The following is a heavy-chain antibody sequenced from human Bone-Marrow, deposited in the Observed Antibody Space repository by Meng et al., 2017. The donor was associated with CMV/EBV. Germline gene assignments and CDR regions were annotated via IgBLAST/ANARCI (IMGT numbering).Heavy chain of an antibody. CDR2: INHSGST. D-gene: IGHD3-3*01. J-gene: IGHJ5*02. Sequence: SETLSLTCAVHGGSFSGYYWSWIRQPPGKGLEWIGEINHSGSTNYNPSLKSRVTISVDTSKNQFSLKLSSVTAADTAVYYCARSGFPFWSGYYSNGARWGSSWFDPWGQGTLVTVSS. CDR3: ARSGFPFWSGYYSNGARWGSSWFDP. CDR1: GGSFSGYY. V-gene: IGHV4-34*01.